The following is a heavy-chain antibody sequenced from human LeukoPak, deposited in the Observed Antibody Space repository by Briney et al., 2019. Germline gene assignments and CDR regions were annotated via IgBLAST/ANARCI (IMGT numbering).Heavy chain of an antibody. V-gene: IGHV4-39*07. CDR3: ARGVHDSSAYAHFDY. CDR1: GGSISSSSYY. CDR2: IYYSGST. J-gene: IGHJ4*02. D-gene: IGHD3-22*01. Sequence: SETLSLTCTVSGGSISSSSYYWGWIRQPPGKGLEWIGTIYYSGSTYYNPSLKSRVTISVDTSKNHFSLKLTSVTAADTAVYYCARGVHDSSAYAHFDYWGQGTLVTVSS.